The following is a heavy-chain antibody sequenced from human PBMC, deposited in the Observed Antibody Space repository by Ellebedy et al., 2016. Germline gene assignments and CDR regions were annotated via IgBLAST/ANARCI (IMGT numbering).Heavy chain of an antibody. Sequence: ASVKVSCKASGYNFMNYDISWVRQAPGQGLKWIGWINSYNGNTSYAQKFQGRVTMTIDTSTSTAYMELTSLRSDDTAVYYCAREHRGAFDPWGQGTLVTVSS. CDR1: GYNFMNYD. V-gene: IGHV1-18*01. CDR3: AREHRGAFDP. J-gene: IGHJ5*02. D-gene: IGHD3-10*01. CDR2: INSYNGNT.